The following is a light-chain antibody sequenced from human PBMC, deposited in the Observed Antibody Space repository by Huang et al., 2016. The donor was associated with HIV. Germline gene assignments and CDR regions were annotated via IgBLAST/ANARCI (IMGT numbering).Light chain of an antibody. CDR2: GTY. CDR3: QQYNDWPLT. J-gene: IGKJ4*01. Sequence: EIVMTQSPATLSVSPGERATLSCRTSQTVGSKLAWYQQRPGPAPRLLIYGTYTRATGVPARFSGSGSGTEFSLTISSMQSEDFALYYCQQYNDWPLTFGGGANVEIK. CDR1: QTVGSK. V-gene: IGKV3-15*01.